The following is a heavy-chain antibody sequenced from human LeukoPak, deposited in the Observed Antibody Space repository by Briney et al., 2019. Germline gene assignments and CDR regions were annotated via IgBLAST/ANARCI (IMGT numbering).Heavy chain of an antibody. V-gene: IGHV3-7*01. J-gene: IGHJ4*02. CDR3: ARELRTFDS. Sequence: LTGGSLRLSCAASGFTFSSYWMAWVRQAPGKGLEWVANIKHNGDGLNYVDSVEDRFTISGDNAQNSLYLHMTSLRVEDTAVYYCARELRTFDSWGQGTLVTVSS. D-gene: IGHD3-16*01. CDR2: IKHNGDGL. CDR1: GFTFSSYW.